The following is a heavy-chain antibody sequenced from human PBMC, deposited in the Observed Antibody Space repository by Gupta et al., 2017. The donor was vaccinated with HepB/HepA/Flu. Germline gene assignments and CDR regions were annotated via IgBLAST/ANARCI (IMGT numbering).Heavy chain of an antibody. D-gene: IGHD2-2*01. CDR1: GYTFTGYY. Sequence: QVQLVQSGADVKKPGASVKVSCKASGYTFTGYYIHWVRQAPGQGLEWMGWINPNSGRTKYVEKFQGRVTMTRDMSISTAYMALTRLTSNDTAIYFCARFSSQRYFYDYWGQGTLVTVTS. V-gene: IGHV1-2*02. CDR2: INPNSGRT. J-gene: IGHJ4*02. CDR3: ARFSSQRYFYDY.